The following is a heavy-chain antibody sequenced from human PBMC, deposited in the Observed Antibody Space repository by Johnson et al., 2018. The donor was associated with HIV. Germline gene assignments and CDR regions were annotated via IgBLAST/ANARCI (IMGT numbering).Heavy chain of an antibody. Sequence: QVQLVEFGGGVVQPGRSLRLSCAASGFTFSSYGMHWVRQAPGKGLEWVAVIWYDGSNNYYADSVKGRFTISRDNSKKTLYLQMNSLRAEDTAVYYCAKDLSSSDLFDAFDIWGQGTMVTVSS. J-gene: IGHJ3*02. CDR2: IWYDGSNN. CDR3: AKDLSSSDLFDAFDI. CDR1: GFTFSSYG. V-gene: IGHV3-33*06. D-gene: IGHD6-6*01.